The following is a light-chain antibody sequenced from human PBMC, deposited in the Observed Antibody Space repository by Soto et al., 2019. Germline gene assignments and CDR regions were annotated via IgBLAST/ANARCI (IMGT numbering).Light chain of an antibody. CDR3: AAWDDRLKGV. V-gene: IGLV1-44*01. CDR1: SSNIGTNV. J-gene: IGLJ3*02. Sequence: QSVLTQPPSASGTPGQRVTIPCSGSSSNIGTNVVNWYQQLPGTAPKLLIYSNNQRPSGVPDRFSGSKSGTSASLAISGLRSEGEGDYYCAAWDDRLKGVFGGGTKLTVL. CDR2: SNN.